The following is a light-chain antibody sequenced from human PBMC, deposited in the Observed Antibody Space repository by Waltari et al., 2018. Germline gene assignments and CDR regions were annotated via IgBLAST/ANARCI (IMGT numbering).Light chain of an antibody. CDR2: ASS. J-gene: IGKJ2*01. V-gene: IGKV1-39*01. CDR1: QSIGTD. CDR3: QQTYSSPT. Sequence: DIQMTQSPSSLSASVGDRVTITCRAGQSIGTDLHWYQHKPGEAPKLLIYASSTLQSGVPSRFSGSGSGTDFTLTLSSLQPEDFATYYCQQTYSSPTFGQGTKLEIK.